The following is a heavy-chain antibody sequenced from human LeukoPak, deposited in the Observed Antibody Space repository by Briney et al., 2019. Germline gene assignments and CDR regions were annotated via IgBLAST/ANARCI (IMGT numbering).Heavy chain of an antibody. CDR3: ARALTTSWYYFDY. CDR1: GFTFISYE. D-gene: IGHD2-2*01. CDR2: ISSSGTTI. V-gene: IGHV3-48*03. Sequence: GGSLRLSRAASGFTFISYEMNWVRQAPGKGLEWVSYISSSGTTIHYADSVKGRFTISRDNAKNSLYLQMNSLRAEDTAVYYCARALTTSWYYFDYWGQGTLVTVSS. J-gene: IGHJ4*02.